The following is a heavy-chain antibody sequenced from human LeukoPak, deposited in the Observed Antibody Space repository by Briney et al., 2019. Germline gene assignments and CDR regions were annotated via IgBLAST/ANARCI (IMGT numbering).Heavy chain of an antibody. CDR2: ISYDGSNK. V-gene: IGHV3-30*04. CDR3: ARVDGDYGPFDY. Sequence: TGGSLRLSCAASGFTFSSYAMHWVRQAPGKGLEWVAVISYDGSNKYYADSVKGRFTIPRDNSKNTLYLQMNSLRAEDTAVYYCARVDGDYGPFDYWGQGTLVTVSS. J-gene: IGHJ4*02. D-gene: IGHD4-17*01. CDR1: GFTFSSYA.